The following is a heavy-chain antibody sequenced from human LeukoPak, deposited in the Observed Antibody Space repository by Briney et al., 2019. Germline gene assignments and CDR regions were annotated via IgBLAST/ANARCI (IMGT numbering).Heavy chain of an antibody. Sequence: SETLSLTCTVSGGSISSGGYYWSWIRQPPGKGLEWIGYIYHSGSTYYNPSLKSRVTISVDRSKNQFSLKLSSVTAADTAVYYCARDISRGSYYFDYWGQGTLVTVSS. J-gene: IGHJ4*02. V-gene: IGHV4-30-2*01. CDR1: GGSISSGGYY. D-gene: IGHD1-26*01. CDR3: ARDISRGSYYFDY. CDR2: IYHSGST.